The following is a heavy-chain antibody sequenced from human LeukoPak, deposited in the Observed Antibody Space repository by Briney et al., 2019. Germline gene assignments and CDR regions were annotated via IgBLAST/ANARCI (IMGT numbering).Heavy chain of an antibody. V-gene: IGHV4-31*03. J-gene: IGHJ5*02. CDR2: IYYSGST. Sequence: SDTLSLTCTVSGGSISSGGYYWSWIRQHPGKGLEWIGYIYYSGSTYYNPSLKSRVTISVDTSKNQFSLKLSSVTAADTAVYYCARGRAPYSGYDWSWFDPWGQGTLVTVSS. CDR3: ARGRAPYSGYDWSWFDP. D-gene: IGHD5-12*01. CDR1: GGSISSGGYY.